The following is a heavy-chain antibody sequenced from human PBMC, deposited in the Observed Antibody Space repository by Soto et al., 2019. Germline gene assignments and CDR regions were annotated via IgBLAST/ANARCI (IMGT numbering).Heavy chain of an antibody. CDR3: ASRYLEHYFSSGCSAPYDY. V-gene: IGHV3-7*05. D-gene: IGHD3-22*01. CDR1: GFTFSSLW. CDR2: INQDGSEK. Sequence: PGGSLRLSCAASGFTFSSLWMSWVRQAPGKGLEWVANINQDGSEKNYVDSVKGRFTTSRDNAKNSLHLQMNSLRAEDTAVYYCASRYLEHYFSSGCSAPYDYWGQGALVTVSS. J-gene: IGHJ4*02.